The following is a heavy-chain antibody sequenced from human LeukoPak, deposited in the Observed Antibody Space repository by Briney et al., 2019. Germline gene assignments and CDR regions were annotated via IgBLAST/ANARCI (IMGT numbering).Heavy chain of an antibody. Sequence: SETLSLTCTVSGGSISSSNHYWGWLRQPPGKGLEWIGSLYYTGSTYYNPSLKSRVTASVDTSKNQLSLNMSSVTAADTAVYYCARGGQGIADAFDMGGQGTMVTVSS. CDR1: GGSISSSNHY. CDR2: LYYTGST. V-gene: IGHV4-39*01. CDR3: ARGGQGIADAFDM. J-gene: IGHJ3*02.